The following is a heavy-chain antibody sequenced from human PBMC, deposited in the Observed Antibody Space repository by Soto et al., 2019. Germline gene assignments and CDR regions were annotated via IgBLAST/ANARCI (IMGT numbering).Heavy chain of an antibody. V-gene: IGHV3-48*01. D-gene: IGHD2-15*01. Sequence: GGSLRLSCAASGFTFSSYSMNWVRQAPGKGLEWVSYISSSSSTIYYADSVKGRFTISRDNAKNSLYLQMNSLRAEDTAVYYCARQYGCSGGSCYPTRWFDPWGQGTLVTVSS. CDR1: GFTFSSYS. J-gene: IGHJ5*02. CDR3: ARQYGCSGGSCYPTRWFDP. CDR2: ISSSSSTI.